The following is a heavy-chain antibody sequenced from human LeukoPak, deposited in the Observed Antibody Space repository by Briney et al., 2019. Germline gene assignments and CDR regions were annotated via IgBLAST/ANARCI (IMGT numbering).Heavy chain of an antibody. J-gene: IGHJ5*02. D-gene: IGHD4-17*01. CDR3: ASAYGDYINWFDP. V-gene: IGHV4-30-4*08. Sequence: SQTLSLTCTVSGASPSSRGYYWSWVRQHPEKGLEWIGYIYNTGTTYYNPSLKSRITISVDTSKNQFSLKLSSVTAADTAVYYCASAYGDYINWFDPWGQGTLVTVSS. CDR1: GASPSSRGYY. CDR2: IYNTGTT.